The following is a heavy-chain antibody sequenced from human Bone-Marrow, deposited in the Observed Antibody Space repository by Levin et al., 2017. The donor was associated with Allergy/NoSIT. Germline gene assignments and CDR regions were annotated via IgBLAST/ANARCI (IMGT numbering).Heavy chain of an antibody. CDR2: ISYDRSNK. CDR3: ARDSDIVATIFGGAMDV. V-gene: IGHV3-30-3*01. D-gene: IGHD5-12*01. CDR1: GFTFNMYA. J-gene: IGHJ6*02. Sequence: PGGSLRLSCAASGFTFNMYAMHWVRQAPGKGLEWVAVISYDRSNKYYADSVKGRFTISRDHSKNTLYLQMNSLRVEDTALYYCARDSDIVATIFGGAMDVWGQGTTVTVSS.